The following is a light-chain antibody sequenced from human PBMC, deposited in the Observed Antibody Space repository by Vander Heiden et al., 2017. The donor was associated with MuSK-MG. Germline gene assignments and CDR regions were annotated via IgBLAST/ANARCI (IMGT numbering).Light chain of an antibody. J-gene: IGKJ1*01. CDR1: QSVSSSY. V-gene: IGKV3-20*01. CDR3: QQYGNSPWT. CDR2: GAS. Sequence: EIVLTQSPGTLSLSPGDRATLSCRASQSVSSSYLAWYHQKPGQAPKLLIYGASRWATGIPARFSGSGSGTDFTLTISSLEPEDFAVYYCQQYGNSPWTFGQGTKVEIK.